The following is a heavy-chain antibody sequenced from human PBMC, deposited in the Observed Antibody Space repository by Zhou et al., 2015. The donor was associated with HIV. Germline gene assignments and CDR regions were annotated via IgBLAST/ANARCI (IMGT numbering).Heavy chain of an antibody. V-gene: IGHV1-69*01. Sequence: QVQLVQSGAEVKKPGSSVKVSCKASGGTFNNFAISWVRQAPGQGLEWMGGIIPMFGSTNYAQKFQGRVTITADESTSTAYMELSSLRSEDTAVYYCTRGTTVPYYYYGMDVWGQGTTVTVSS. CDR2: IIPMFGST. D-gene: IGHD4-17*01. J-gene: IGHJ6*02. CDR1: GGTFNNFA. CDR3: TRGTTVPYYYYGMDV.